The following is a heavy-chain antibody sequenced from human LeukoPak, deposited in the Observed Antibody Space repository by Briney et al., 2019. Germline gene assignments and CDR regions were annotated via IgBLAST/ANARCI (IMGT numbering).Heavy chain of an antibody. CDR3: ARLDDSSGYYYPYFDY. CDR1: GGSISSYY. D-gene: IGHD3-22*01. J-gene: IGHJ4*02. Sequence: TSETLSLTCTVPGGSISSYYWSWIRQPPGKGLEWIGYIYYSGSTNYNPSLKSRVTISVDTSKNQFSLKLSSVTAADTAVYYCARLDDSSGYYYPYFDYWGQGTLVTVSS. CDR2: IYYSGST. V-gene: IGHV4-59*01.